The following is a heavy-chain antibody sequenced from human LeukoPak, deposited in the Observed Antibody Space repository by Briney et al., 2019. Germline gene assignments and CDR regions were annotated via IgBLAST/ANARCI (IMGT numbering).Heavy chain of an antibody. V-gene: IGHV1-18*01. CDR1: GYTFTSYG. CDR3: ARVVTMVRGVIISWFDP. CDR2: ISAYNGNT. J-gene: IGHJ5*02. Sequence: ASVKVSCKASGYTFTSYGISWVRQAPGQGLEWMGWISAYNGNTNYAQKLQGRVTMTTDTSTSTAYMELRSLRSDDTAVYYCARVVTMVRGVIISWFDPWGQGTLVTVSS. D-gene: IGHD3-10*01.